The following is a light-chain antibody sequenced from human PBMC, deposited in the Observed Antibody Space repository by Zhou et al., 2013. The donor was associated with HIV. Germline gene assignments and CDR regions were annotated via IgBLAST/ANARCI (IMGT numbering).Light chain of an antibody. J-gene: IGKJ2*02. CDR3: QQYDSYPCT. CDR2: EAS. CDR1: QSVSTY. V-gene: IGKV1-5*03. Sequence: DIQMTQSPSTLSASVGDRITITCRASQSVSTYLAWYQQRPGRAPKLLIYEASTLQSGVPVRFSGSGSGTEFTLTISSLQPDDFATYYCQQYDSYPCTFGQGTKLEI.